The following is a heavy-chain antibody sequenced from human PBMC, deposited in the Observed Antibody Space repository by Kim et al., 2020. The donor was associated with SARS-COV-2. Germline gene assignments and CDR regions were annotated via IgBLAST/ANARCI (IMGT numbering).Heavy chain of an antibody. J-gene: IGHJ6*03. CDR1: GFIVSNNY. Sequence: GESLKISCAASGFIVSNNYITWVRQAPGKGLEGVSVIYSGGSTSYADSVKGRFAISRDNSKNTVFLQMNNLRDEDTAVYYCGRGRPPYYMDVWGKGTTVT. CDR2: IYSGGST. CDR3: GRGRPPYYMDV. V-gene: IGHV3-66*01. D-gene: IGHD1-1*01.